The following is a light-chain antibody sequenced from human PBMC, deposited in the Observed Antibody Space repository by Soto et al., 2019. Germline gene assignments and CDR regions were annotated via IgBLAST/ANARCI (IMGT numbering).Light chain of an antibody. CDR3: SSYAGSNNWV. J-gene: IGLJ3*02. Sequence: QSALTQPPSASGSPGQSVTISCTGTSSDVADYNYVSWYQQYPGKAPKLMIYEVSKRPSGVPDRFSGSKSGNTASLTVSGLQAEDEADYYCSSYAGSNNWVFGGGTKPTVL. V-gene: IGLV2-8*01. CDR2: EVS. CDR1: SSDVADYNY.